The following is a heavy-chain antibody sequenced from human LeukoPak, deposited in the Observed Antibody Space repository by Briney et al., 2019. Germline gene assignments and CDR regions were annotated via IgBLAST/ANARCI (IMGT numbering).Heavy chain of an antibody. V-gene: IGHV3-21*01. CDR3: ARRGGYSYGFDY. Sequence: GGSLRLSCAASGFTFSSYSVNWVRQAPGKGLEWVSSISSSSSYIYYADSVKGRFTISRDNAKNSLYLQMNSLRAEDTAVYYCARRGGYSYGFDYWGQGTLVTVSS. J-gene: IGHJ4*02. CDR1: GFTFSSYS. D-gene: IGHD5-18*01. CDR2: ISSSSSYI.